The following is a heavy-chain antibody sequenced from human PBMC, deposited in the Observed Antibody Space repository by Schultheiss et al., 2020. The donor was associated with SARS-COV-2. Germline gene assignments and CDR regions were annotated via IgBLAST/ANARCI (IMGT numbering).Heavy chain of an antibody. V-gene: IGHV4-61*02. Sequence: SQTLSLTCTVSGGSISSGSYYWSWIRQPAGKGLEWIGRIYTSGSTNYNPSLKSRVTISVDTSKNQFSLKLSSVTAADTAVYYCARVDYYGSGSYSMDVWGKGTTVTVSS. CDR3: ARVDYYGSGSYSMDV. CDR2: IYTSGST. J-gene: IGHJ6*04. D-gene: IGHD3-10*01. CDR1: GGSISSGSYY.